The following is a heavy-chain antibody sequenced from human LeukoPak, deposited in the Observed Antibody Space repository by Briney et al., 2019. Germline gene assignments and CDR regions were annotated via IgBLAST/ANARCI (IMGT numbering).Heavy chain of an antibody. V-gene: IGHV4-34*01. D-gene: IGHD2-2*01. Sequence: SETLSLTCAVYGRSFSGYYWSWIRQPPGKGLEWMGEINHSGSTNYNPSLKSRVTIPVDTSKNQFSLKLSSVTAADTAVYYCASLNSNIVVVPAAMGIWSNDAFDIWGQGTMVTVSS. CDR2: INHSGST. CDR1: GRSFSGYY. CDR3: ASLNSNIVVVPAAMGIWSNDAFDI. J-gene: IGHJ3*02.